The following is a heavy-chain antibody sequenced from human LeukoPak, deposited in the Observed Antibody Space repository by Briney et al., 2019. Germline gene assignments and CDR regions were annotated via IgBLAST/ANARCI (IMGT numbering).Heavy chain of an antibody. CDR3: ARDIAAPDH. CDR2: IYSGGST. V-gene: IGHV3-53*01. Sequence: PGGSLRLSCAASGFTVSSNYMSWVRQAPGEGLEWVSVIYSGGSTYYADSVKGRFTNSRDNSKNTLYLQMNSLRAGDTAVYYCARDIAAPDHWGQGTLVTVSS. CDR1: GFTVSSNY. J-gene: IGHJ5*02. D-gene: IGHD6-6*01.